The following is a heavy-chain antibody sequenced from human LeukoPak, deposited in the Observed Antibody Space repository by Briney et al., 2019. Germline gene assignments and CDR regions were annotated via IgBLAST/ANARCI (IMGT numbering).Heavy chain of an antibody. D-gene: IGHD5-24*01. V-gene: IGHV4-30-4*01. CDR3: ARDDGRNWFDP. CDR2: IYYSGNT. CDR1: CGSIRSGDYY. J-gene: IGHJ5*02. Sequence: PSQTLSLTCTVSCGSIRSGDYYWSWIRQPPGKGVEWIGYIYYSGNTYYNPSLKSRVTISVDTSKNQFSLKLSSVTAADTAVYYCARDDGRNWFDPWGQGTLVTVSS.